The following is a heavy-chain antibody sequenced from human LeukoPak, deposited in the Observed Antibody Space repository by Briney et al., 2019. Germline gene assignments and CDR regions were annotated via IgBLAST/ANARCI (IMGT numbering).Heavy chain of an antibody. V-gene: IGHV3-23*01. CDR2: INGGGDAT. J-gene: IGHJ3*01. CDR1: GFTFNNNA. CDR3: AKDRSCTGSSCNVGS. D-gene: IGHD2-2*01. Sequence: GGSLRLSCATSGFTFNNNAMSWVRQAPGKRLEWVSAINGGGDATEYADSVKGRFTISRDNSKNTLFLQMNSLRAEDTAVYYCAKDRSCTGSSCNVGSWGQGTMVTVSS.